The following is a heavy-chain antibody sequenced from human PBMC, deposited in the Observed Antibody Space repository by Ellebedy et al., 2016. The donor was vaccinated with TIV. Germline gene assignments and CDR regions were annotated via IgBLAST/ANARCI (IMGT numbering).Heavy chain of an antibody. D-gene: IGHD3-16*02. CDR2: IYYSGST. CDR3: SRPQNGYVLGSYRSGYFDL. V-gene: IGHV4-39*01. J-gene: IGHJ2*01. CDR1: GGSISSSSYY. Sequence: MPSETLSLTCTVSGGSISSSSYYWGSIRKPPGKGLEWIGSIYYSGSTSYNPSLKSRVTISVDTSKNQFSLKLSSVTAADTAVYYCSRPQNGYVLGSYRSGYFDLWGRGTLVTVAS.